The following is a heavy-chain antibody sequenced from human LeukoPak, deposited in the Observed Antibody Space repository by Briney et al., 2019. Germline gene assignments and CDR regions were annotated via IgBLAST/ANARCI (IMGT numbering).Heavy chain of an antibody. CDR2: IYYSGST. J-gene: IGHJ3*02. V-gene: IGHV4-39*01. D-gene: IGHD6-19*01. CDR1: GGSISSSSYY. CDR3: ARRWIAVAGIAFDI. Sequence: KPSETLSLTCTVSGGSISSSSYYWGWIRQPPGKGLEWVGSIYYSGSTYYNPPLKSRVTISVDTSKNQFSLKLSSVTAADTAVYYCARRWIAVAGIAFDIWGQGTMVTVSS.